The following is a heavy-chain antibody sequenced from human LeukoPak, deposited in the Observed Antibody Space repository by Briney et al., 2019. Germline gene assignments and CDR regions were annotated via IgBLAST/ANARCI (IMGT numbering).Heavy chain of an antibody. CDR2: ISSGSSYT. Sequence: GGSLRLSCAASGFSFSEYYMSWIRQAPGKGLEWVSCISSGSSYTNYTDSVKGRFTISRDNAKRSLYLQMNSLTAEDTAAYYCARSGGTYGWFDPWGQGTLVTVSS. V-gene: IGHV3-11*03. CDR3: ARSGGTYGWFDP. J-gene: IGHJ5*02. CDR1: GFSFSEYY. D-gene: IGHD1-26*01.